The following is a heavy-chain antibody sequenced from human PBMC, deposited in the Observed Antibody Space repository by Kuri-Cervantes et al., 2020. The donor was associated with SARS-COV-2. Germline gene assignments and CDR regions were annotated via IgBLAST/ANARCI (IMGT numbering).Heavy chain of an antibody. Sequence: GGSLRLSCAASGFTFSSYSMNWVRQAPGKGLEWVSSISSSSSYIYYADSVKGRFTISRDNAKNSLYLEMNSVRAEDTAVYYCARSLQVVAPWGQGTLVTVSS. V-gene: IGHV3-21*01. CDR3: ARSLQVVAP. CDR2: ISSSSSYI. J-gene: IGHJ4*02. D-gene: IGHD2-15*01. CDR1: GFTFSSYS.